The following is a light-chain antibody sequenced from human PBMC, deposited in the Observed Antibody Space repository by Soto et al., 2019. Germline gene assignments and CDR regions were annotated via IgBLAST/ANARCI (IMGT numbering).Light chain of an antibody. V-gene: IGLV1-51*01. J-gene: IGLJ2*01. CDR2: DNT. CDR1: SSNVGNNY. Sequence: QSVLTQPPSVSAAPGQKVTISCSGASSNVGNNYVSWHQQLPETAPKLLIYDNTKRPSGIPDRFSCSKSGTSATLDTTGLQTGEDDDYYCGTWDSSLSVVLFGGGTKVTVL. CDR3: GTWDSSLSVVL.